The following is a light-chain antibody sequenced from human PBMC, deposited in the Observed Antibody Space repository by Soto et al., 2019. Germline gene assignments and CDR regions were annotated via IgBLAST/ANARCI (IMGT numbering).Light chain of an antibody. J-gene: IGLJ1*01. CDR3: AAWDDSLSVLV. V-gene: IGLV1-47*01. CDR1: SSNIGSNY. Sequence: QSALTQPPSASGTPGQRVTISCSGSSSNIGSNYVYWYRQLPGTAPKLLIYRNNQRPSGVPDRFSGSKSGTSASLAISGLRSEDEADYYCAAWDDSLSVLVFGTGTKVTVL. CDR2: RNN.